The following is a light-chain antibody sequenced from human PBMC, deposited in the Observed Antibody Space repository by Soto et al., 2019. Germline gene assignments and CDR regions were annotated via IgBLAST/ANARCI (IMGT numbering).Light chain of an antibody. Sequence: ESMLTQSPGTLSLSPGERATLSCRASRSVSSRYITWYQQKPGQATRLLIYGASIRATGIPDRFSASGSGTDFTLTISRLEPEDFAVYYCQQFGDSPPAFTFGQGTKLEI. CDR1: RSVSSRY. CDR2: GAS. J-gene: IGKJ2*01. V-gene: IGKV3-20*01. CDR3: QQFGDSPPAFT.